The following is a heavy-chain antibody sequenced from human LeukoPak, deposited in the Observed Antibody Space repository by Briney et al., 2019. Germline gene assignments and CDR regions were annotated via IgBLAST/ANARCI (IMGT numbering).Heavy chain of an antibody. D-gene: IGHD3-16*01. J-gene: IGHJ4*02. V-gene: IGHV3-64D*09. Sequence: GGSLRLSCSASGFTFSSYAMHWVRQAPGKGLEYVSAISSNGGSTYYADSVKGRFTISRDNSKSTLYLQMSSLRAEDTAVYYCVKGPWGSDYELSDKYYFDYWGQGTLVTVSS. CDR2: ISSNGGST. CDR3: VKGPWGSDYELSDKYYFDY. CDR1: GFTFSSYA.